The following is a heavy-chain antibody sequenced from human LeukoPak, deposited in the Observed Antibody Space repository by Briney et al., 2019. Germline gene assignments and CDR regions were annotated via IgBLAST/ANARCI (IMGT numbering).Heavy chain of an antibody. V-gene: IGHV1-69*13. D-gene: IGHD1-26*01. CDR1: GGTFSSYA. Sequence: GASVKVSCKASGGTFSSYAISWVRQAPGQGLEWMGRIIPIFGTANYAQKFQGRVTITADESTSTAYMELSSLRSEDTAVYYCARDHIGLVGATPPDNYYFDYWGQGTLVTVSS. J-gene: IGHJ4*02. CDR3: ARDHIGLVGATPPDNYYFDY. CDR2: IIPIFGTA.